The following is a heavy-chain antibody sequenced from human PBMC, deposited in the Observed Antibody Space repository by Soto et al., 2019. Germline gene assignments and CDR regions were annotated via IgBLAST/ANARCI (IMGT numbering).Heavy chain of an antibody. Sequence: GGSLRLSCAASGFTFSSYSMNWVRQAPGKGLEWVSSISSSSSYIYYADSVKGRFTISTDTSGTQVVLTMTNMDPVDTGTYYCARMNADTYSHYYAMDVWGPGTTVTVSS. CDR3: ARMNADTYSHYYAMDV. V-gene: IGHV3-21*03. J-gene: IGHJ6*02. CDR1: GFTFSSYS. D-gene: IGHD1-1*01. CDR2: ISSSSSYI.